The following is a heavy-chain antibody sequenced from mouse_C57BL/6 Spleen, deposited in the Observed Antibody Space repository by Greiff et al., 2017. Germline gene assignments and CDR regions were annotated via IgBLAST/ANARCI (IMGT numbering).Heavy chain of an antibody. CDR3: ARVGGDYFDY. V-gene: IGHV1-61*01. CDR1: GYTFTSYW. J-gene: IGHJ2*01. CDR2: IYPSDSET. Sequence: VQLQQPGAELVRPGSSVKLSCKASGYTFTSYWMDWVKQRPGQGLEWIGNIYPSDSETHYNQKFKDKATLTVDKSSSTAYMQLSSLTSEDSAVYYCARVGGDYFDYWGQGTTLTVSS.